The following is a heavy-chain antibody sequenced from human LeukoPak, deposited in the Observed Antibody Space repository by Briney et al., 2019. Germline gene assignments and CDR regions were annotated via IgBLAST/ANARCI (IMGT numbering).Heavy chain of an antibody. CDR3: ARRILSTSWTDSFDI. V-gene: IGHV3-53*01. D-gene: IGHD2-2*01. CDR2: IYSRGST. CDR1: GFTVSSNY. J-gene: IGHJ3*02. Sequence: PGGSLRLSCAASGFTVSSNYMTWVRQAPGKGLEWVSVIYSRGSTYYADSVKGRFTISRDNSKNTLYLQMNSLRAEDTAVYYCARRILSTSWTDSFDIWGQGTMVTVSS.